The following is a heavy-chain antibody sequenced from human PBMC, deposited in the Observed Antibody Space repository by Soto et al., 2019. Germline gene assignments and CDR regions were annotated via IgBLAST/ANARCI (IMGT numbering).Heavy chain of an antibody. V-gene: IGHV3-23*01. CDR1: GFTFSSYA. J-gene: IGHJ4*02. CDR3: ANRRTTVTEIDY. CDR2: ISGSGGST. Sequence: GSLRLSCAASGFTFSSYAMSWVRQAPGKGLEWVSAISGSGGSTYYADSVKGRFTISRDNSKNTLYLQMNSLRAEDTAVYYCANRRTTVTEIDYWGQGTLVTVSS. D-gene: IGHD4-17*01.